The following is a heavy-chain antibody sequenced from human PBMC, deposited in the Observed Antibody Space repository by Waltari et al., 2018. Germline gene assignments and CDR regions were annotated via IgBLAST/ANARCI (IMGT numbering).Heavy chain of an antibody. J-gene: IGHJ4*02. CDR1: GYSISSGYY. V-gene: IGHV4-38-2*02. D-gene: IGHD2-15*01. Sequence: QVQLQESGPGLVKPSETLSLTCTVSGYSISSGYYWGWIRQPPGKGLEWIGSIYHSGSTYYNPSLKSRVTISVDTSKNQFSLKLSSVTAADTAVYYCARNGCSGGSCSPHYFDYWGQGTLVTVSS. CDR2: IYHSGST. CDR3: ARNGCSGGSCSPHYFDY.